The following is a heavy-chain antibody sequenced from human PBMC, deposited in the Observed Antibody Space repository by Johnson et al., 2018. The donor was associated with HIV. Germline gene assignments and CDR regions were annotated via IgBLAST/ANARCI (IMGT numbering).Heavy chain of an antibody. V-gene: IGHV3-30-3*01. CDR2: ISYDGSNK. CDR3: TRGLDYYDSTGFRSASFDI. Sequence: VQLVESGGGVVQPGRSLRLSCAASGFTFSSYAMHWVRQAPGKGLEWVAVISYDGSNKYYADSVKGRFTISRDNSKNTLYLQMNSLRAEDTAVYYCTRGLDYYDSTGFRSASFDIWGQGTMVIVSP. D-gene: IGHD3-22*01. CDR1: GFTFSSYA. J-gene: IGHJ3*02.